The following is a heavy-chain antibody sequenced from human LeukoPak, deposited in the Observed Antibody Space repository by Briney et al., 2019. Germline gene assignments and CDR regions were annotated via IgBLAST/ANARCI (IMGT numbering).Heavy chain of an antibody. D-gene: IGHD1-7*01. CDR3: ASHWNYDLSGADY. J-gene: IGHJ4*02. Sequence: PGGCLRLSCAASGFTFSSYSMNSVRQAPGKGLEWVSSISSSSSYIYYADSVKGRFTISRDNAKNSLYLQMNSLSVEDTAMYECASHWNYDLSGADYWGQGTLVTVSS. CDR1: GFTFSSYS. V-gene: IGHV3-21*01. CDR2: ISSSSSYI.